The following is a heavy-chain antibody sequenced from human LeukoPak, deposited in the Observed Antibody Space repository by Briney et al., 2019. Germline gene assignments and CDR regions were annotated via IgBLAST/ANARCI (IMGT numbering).Heavy chain of an antibody. D-gene: IGHD5-12*01. Sequence: PGRSLRLSCVASGFTFSRCGMHWVRQAPGKGLEWVAVIYSDGRNAYYADSVEGRFTISRDNSKNTLYLQMNSLRAEDTAVYYCARAEPGFFDYWGLGTLVTVSS. CDR2: IYSDGRNA. J-gene: IGHJ4*02. CDR3: ARAEPGFFDY. CDR1: GFTFSRCG. V-gene: IGHV3-33*01.